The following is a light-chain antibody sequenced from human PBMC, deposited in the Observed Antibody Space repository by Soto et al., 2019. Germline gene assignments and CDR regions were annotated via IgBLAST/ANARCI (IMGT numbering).Light chain of an antibody. V-gene: IGKV1-39*01. CDR2: ATS. CDR3: QQSYFTPLT. Sequence: DIQMTQSPSSLSASLGDRVTISCRASQTVSTFLNWYQQKPGKAPKLLISATSTLQSGVPSRFSGSGSGTDFTLTISGLQPEDFGTYYCQQSYFTPLTFGPGTKVDIK. J-gene: IGKJ3*01. CDR1: QTVSTF.